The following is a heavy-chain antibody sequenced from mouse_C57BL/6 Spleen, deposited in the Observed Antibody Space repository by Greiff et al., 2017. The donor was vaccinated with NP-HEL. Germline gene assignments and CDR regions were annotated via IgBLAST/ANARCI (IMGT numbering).Heavy chain of an antibody. CDR2: IDPENGDT. CDR3: AIIYYGSSYNYFDY. J-gene: IGHJ2*01. V-gene: IGHV14-4*01. CDR1: GFNIKDDY. Sequence: VQLQQSGAELVRPGASVKLSCTASGFNIKDDYMHWVKQRPEQGLEWIGWIDPENGDTEYASKFQGKATITADTSSNTAYLQLSSLTSEDTAVYYCAIIYYGSSYNYFDYWGQGTTLTVSS. D-gene: IGHD1-1*01.